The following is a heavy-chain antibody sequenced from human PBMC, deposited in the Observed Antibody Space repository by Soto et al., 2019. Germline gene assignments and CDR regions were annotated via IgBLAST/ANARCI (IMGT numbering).Heavy chain of an antibody. CDR1: GFTVSSNY. D-gene: IGHD3-10*01. J-gene: IGHJ6*03. CDR3: ARDVRNYYGSGSLAHYYYMDV. CDR2: IYSGGST. Sequence: PGGSLRLSCAASGFTVSSNYMSWVRQAPGKGLEWVSVIYSGGSTYYADSVKGRFTISRDNSKNTLYLQMNSLRAEDTAVYYCARDVRNYYGSGSLAHYYYMDVWGKGTTVTVSS. V-gene: IGHV3-66*01.